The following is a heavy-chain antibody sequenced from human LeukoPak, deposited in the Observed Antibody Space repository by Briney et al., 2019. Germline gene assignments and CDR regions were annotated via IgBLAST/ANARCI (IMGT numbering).Heavy chain of an antibody. J-gene: IGHJ6*03. CDR3: AREVYYYMDV. CDR1: GFTFSSYE. V-gene: IGHV3-64*01. CDR2: ISSNGGST. Sequence: GGSLRLSCAASGFTFSSYEMNWVRQAPGKGLEYVSAISSNGGSTYYANSVKGRFTISRDNSKNTLYLQMGSLRAEDMAVYYCAREVYYYMDVWGKGTTVTVSS.